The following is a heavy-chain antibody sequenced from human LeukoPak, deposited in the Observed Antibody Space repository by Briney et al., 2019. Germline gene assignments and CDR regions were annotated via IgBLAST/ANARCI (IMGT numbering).Heavy chain of an antibody. V-gene: IGHV3-48*03. D-gene: IGHD3-10*01. Sequence: GGSLRLSCAASGFTFSSYEMNWVRQAPGKGLEWVSYISSSGSTIYYADSVKGRFTISRDNSKNTLYLQMNSLRAEDTAVYYCAKPFYGSGSYYYFDYWGQGTLVTVSS. CDR1: GFTFSSYE. CDR3: AKPFYGSGSYYYFDY. J-gene: IGHJ4*02. CDR2: ISSSGSTI.